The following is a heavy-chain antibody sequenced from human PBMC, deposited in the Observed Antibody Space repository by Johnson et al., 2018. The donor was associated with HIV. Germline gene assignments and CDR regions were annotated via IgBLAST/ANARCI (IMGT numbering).Heavy chain of an antibody. V-gene: IGHV3-7*01. J-gene: IGHJ3*02. CDR2: IKHDGRRI. Sequence: MLLVESGGGLVQTGGSLRLTCAASGLTVSTSWMNWVRKAPGRGLEWVANIKHDGRRIQYMDTVKGGFTIARDNTRHLLFLQMNTLRAEDTAVYYCARDVSYRYDGDGWADAFDIWGQGTMVTVSA. D-gene: IGHD2-21*01. CDR3: ARDVSYRYDGDGWADAFDI. CDR1: GLTVSTSW.